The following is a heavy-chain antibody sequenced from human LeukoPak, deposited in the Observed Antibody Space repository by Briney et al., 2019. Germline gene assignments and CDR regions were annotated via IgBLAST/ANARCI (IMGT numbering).Heavy chain of an antibody. Sequence: GTSLRLSCAASGFTFSSNGMHWVRRAPGQGLVWVSRINSDGTSTNYADSVKGRLTISRDNTKNTLYLQMNSLTVEDTAVYYCARETWSRGGDAFDIWGRGTMVTVSS. J-gene: IGHJ3*02. CDR1: GFTFSSNG. CDR2: INSDGTST. V-gene: IGHV3-74*01. CDR3: ARETWSRGGDAFDI. D-gene: IGHD3-10*01.